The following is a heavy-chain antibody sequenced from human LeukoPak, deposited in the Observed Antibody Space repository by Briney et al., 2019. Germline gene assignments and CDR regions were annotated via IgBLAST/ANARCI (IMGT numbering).Heavy chain of an antibody. CDR2: ISGSGGST. V-gene: IGHV3-23*01. CDR1: GFTFSSYA. J-gene: IGHJ6*03. D-gene: IGHD2-2*01. CDR3: AKGSSSYYYYYYMDV. Sequence: GGSLRLSRAASGFTFSSYAMSWVRQAPGKGLEWVSAISGSGGSTYYADSVKGRFTISRDNSKNTLYLQMNSLRAEDTAVYYCAKGSSSYYYYYYMDVWGKGTTVTVSS.